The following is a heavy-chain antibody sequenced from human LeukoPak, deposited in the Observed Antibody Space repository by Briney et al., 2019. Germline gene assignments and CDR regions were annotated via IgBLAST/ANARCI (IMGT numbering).Heavy chain of an antibody. J-gene: IGHJ6*03. CDR2: IRWYGGNT. Sequence: ARSLRLSCAASGFTVSSHSMNCDRQVAGKFLEWDSLIRWYGGNTYYADSVKGRFTISRDNAKNSLYLQMNSLRAEDTAVYYCARDRLLEDRDYNYYYYMDVWGKGTAVTVSS. CDR3: ARDRLLEDRDYNYYYYMDV. D-gene: IGHD2-21*01. CDR1: GFTVSSHS. V-gene: IGHV3-21*01.